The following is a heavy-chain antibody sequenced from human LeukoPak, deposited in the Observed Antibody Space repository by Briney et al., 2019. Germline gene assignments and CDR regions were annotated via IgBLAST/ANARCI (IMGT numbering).Heavy chain of an antibody. Sequence: SETLSLTCTVSGGSISSSSYYWGWIRQPPGKGLEWIGSIYYSGSTYYNPSLKCRVTISVDTSKNQFSLKLSSVTAADTAVYYCARSGAAAWFDPWGQGTLVTVSS. CDR3: ARSGAAAWFDP. D-gene: IGHD6-13*01. CDR2: IYYSGST. V-gene: IGHV4-39*07. J-gene: IGHJ5*02. CDR1: GGSISSSSYY.